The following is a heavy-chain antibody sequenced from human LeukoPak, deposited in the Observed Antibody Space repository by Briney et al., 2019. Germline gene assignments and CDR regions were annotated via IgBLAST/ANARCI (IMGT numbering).Heavy chain of an antibody. V-gene: IGHV3-30*04. CDR2: ISYDGTNT. J-gene: IGHJ4*02. D-gene: IGHD3-22*01. CDR1: GFTFSNYA. Sequence: GGSLRLSCAASGFTFSNYAIHWVRQAPGKGLQWVGFISYDGTNTYYADSVRGRFTISRDNSNSAVYLQMNSLRAEDTAVYYCARKYHYDSAGYGLDYWGRGTLVTVSS. CDR3: ARKYHYDSAGYGLDY.